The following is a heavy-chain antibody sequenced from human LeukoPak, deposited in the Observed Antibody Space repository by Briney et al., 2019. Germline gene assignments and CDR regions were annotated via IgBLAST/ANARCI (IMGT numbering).Heavy chain of an antibody. V-gene: IGHV1-2*02. D-gene: IGHD6-19*01. CDR1: GYTFTGYY. CDR2: INPNSGGT. Sequence: ASVKVSCKASGYTFTGYYMHWVRQAPGQGLEWMGWINPNSGGTNYAQKFQGRVTMTRDTSISTAYMELSGLRSDDTAVYYCARIHYSSGWYEGLFDYWGQGTLVTVSS. J-gene: IGHJ4*02. CDR3: ARIHYSSGWYEGLFDY.